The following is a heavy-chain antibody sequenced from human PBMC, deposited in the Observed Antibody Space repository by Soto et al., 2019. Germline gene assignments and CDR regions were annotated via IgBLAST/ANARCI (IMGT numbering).Heavy chain of an antibody. CDR1: GGSFSGYY. V-gene: IGHV4-34*01. CDR2: INHSGST. Sequence: SETLSLTCAVYGGSFSGYYWSWIRQPPGKGLEWIGEINHSGSTNYNPSLKSRVTISVDTSKNQFSLKLSSVTAADTAVYYCARGSALRYFEWLLISYAFDIWGQGTMVTVSS. J-gene: IGHJ3*02. CDR3: ARGSALRYFEWLLISYAFDI. D-gene: IGHD3-9*01.